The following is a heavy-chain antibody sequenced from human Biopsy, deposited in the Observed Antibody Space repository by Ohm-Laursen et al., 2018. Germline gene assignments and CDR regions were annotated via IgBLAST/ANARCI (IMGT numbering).Heavy chain of an antibody. Sequence: GTLSLTCTVSGGSISNNNYYWGWIRQPPGKGLEWIGSIFYRGSTHYKPSLKSRVNISVDTSKNQFALKLDSVTAADTAVYYCARDYDTSGYYYDSWGQGTLVTVSS. CDR1: GGSISNNNYY. CDR2: IFYRGST. CDR3: ARDYDTSGYYYDS. D-gene: IGHD3-22*01. V-gene: IGHV4-39*01. J-gene: IGHJ5*01.